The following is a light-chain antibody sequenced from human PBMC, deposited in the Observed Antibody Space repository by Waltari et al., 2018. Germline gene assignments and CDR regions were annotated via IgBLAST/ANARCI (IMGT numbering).Light chain of an antibody. CDR3: QQLNSFPLT. CDR1: QGISSY. Sequence: IQLNQSPSSLSASVGDRVTITCRASQGISSYLAWYPPKPGKATKVLIYATATLQSGDPSSVSGSGFGTDFTLTSSSLQPEDFATYYCQQLNSFPLTFGGGTKVEIK. J-gene: IGKJ4*01. CDR2: ATA. V-gene: IGKV1-9*01.